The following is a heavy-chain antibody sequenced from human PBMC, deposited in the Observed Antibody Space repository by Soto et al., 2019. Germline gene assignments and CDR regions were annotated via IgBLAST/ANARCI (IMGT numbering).Heavy chain of an antibody. D-gene: IGHD3-10*01. CDR3: ARGYYYGSGENWFDP. CDR2: IYYSGST. V-gene: IGHV4-59*01. J-gene: IGHJ5*02. Sequence: TSETLSLTCTVSGGSISSYYWSWIRQPPGKGLEWIGYIYYSGSTNYNPSLKSRVTISVDTSKNQFSLKLSSVTAADTAVYYCARGYYYGSGENWFDPWGQGTLVTVSS. CDR1: GGSISSYY.